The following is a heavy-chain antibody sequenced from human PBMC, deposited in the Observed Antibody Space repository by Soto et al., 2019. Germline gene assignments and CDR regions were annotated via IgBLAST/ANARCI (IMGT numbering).Heavy chain of an antibody. Sequence: QLHLVQSGAVVKKPGASVTVSCSASGYPVTAYYMHWVRQAPGRGLEWMGGINPATGAAKYTQTFQGRVTMTRDTARITDFMELSGLTSGETAVFYCARGGGVGVAGSAAFDMWGQGTLVTVSS. CDR2: INPATGAA. CDR1: GYPVTAYY. V-gene: IGHV1-2*02. CDR3: ARGGGVGVAGSAAFDM. J-gene: IGHJ3*02. D-gene: IGHD3-3*01.